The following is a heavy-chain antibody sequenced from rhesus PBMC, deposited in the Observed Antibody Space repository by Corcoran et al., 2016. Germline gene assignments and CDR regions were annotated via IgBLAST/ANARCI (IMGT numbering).Heavy chain of an antibody. D-gene: IGHD6-13*01. J-gene: IGHJ4*01. CDR2: IYGSSTST. CDR3: ATLYSSWSGFDY. Sequence: QVQLQESGPGVVKPSETLSLTCAVSGGSISDSYRWSWIRQPPGKGLELIGYIYGSSTSTNYNPSIKSRVTISKDTSKSQVSLKLSSLTAADTAVYYCATLYSSWSGFDYWGQGVLVTVSS. V-gene: IGHV4S10*01. CDR1: GGSISDSYR.